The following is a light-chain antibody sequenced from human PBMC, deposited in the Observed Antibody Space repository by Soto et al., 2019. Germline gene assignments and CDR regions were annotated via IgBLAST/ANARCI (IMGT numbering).Light chain of an antibody. Sequence: QFVLTQPASVSGSPGQSITISCTGTSSDVGSYNLVSWYQQHPGKAPKLMIYEGSKRPSGVSNRFSGSKSGNTASLTISGLQAEDEADYYCCSYAGSSTPVLGGGTKLTVL. J-gene: IGLJ2*01. CDR1: SSDVGSYNL. V-gene: IGLV2-23*01. CDR3: CSYAGSSTPV. CDR2: EGS.